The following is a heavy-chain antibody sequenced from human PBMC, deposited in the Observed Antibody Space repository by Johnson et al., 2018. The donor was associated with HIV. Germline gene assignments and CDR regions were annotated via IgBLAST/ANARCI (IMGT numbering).Heavy chain of an antibody. V-gene: IGHV3-9*01. Sequence: VQLVESGGGLVQPGWSLRLSCAASGFTFDDYSMHWVRQAPGKGLEWVSGISWTSGSIGYADSVKGRFTIPRDNAKNSLYLQMNSLRAEDTALYYCAKTYYYESSGYYLGGEAFDIWGQGTMVTVSS. D-gene: IGHD3-22*01. CDR2: ISWTSGSI. CDR1: GFTFDDYS. CDR3: AKTYYYESSGYYLGGEAFDI. J-gene: IGHJ3*02.